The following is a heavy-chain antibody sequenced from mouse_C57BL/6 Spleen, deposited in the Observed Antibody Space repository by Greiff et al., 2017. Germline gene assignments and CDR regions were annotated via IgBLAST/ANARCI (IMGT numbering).Heavy chain of an antibody. Sequence: VQLQQSGPELVKPGASVKLSCKASGYTFTSYDINWVKQRPGQGLEWIGWIYPRDGSTKYNEKFKGKATLTVDTSSSTAYMERHSLTSEDSAVYFCARDRRGHDYGYGHFDYWGQGTTLTVSS. D-gene: IGHD2-2*01. CDR1: GYTFTSYD. CDR3: ARDRRGHDYGYGHFDY. CDR2: IYPRDGST. V-gene: IGHV1-85*01. J-gene: IGHJ2*01.